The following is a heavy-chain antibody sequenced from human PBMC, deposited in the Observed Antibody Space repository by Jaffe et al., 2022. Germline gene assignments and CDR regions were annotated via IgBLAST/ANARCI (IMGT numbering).Heavy chain of an antibody. J-gene: IGHJ4*02. CDR1: GFSFSSYA. D-gene: IGHD6-19*01. CDR3: AKSSSGWYQFDY. V-gene: IGHV3-23*01. CDR2: LFYSGGST. Sequence: EVQLLESGGGLVQPGGSLRLSCAASGFSFSSYAMSWVRQAPGKGLEWVSALFYSGGSTYYADSVKGRFIISRDNPKNTLYLQMNSLRAEDTAVYYCAKSSSGWYQFDYWGQGTLVTVSS.